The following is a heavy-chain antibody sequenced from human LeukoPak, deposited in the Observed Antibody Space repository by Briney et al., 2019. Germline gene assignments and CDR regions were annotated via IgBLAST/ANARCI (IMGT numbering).Heavy chain of an antibody. Sequence: GGSLRLSCAASGFXFXSYAMXWXXXAPGXGLDWVXXIXQNGSDKYYNDSVKGRFTISRDDSRNSLYLQINNLGADDTAVYYCARGPGRASGTSWFDFWGQGTLVTVSS. V-gene: IGHV3-7*03. J-gene: IGHJ4*02. CDR2: IXQNGSDK. CDR3: ARGPGRASGTSWFDF. CDR1: GFXFXSYA. D-gene: IGHD6-13*01.